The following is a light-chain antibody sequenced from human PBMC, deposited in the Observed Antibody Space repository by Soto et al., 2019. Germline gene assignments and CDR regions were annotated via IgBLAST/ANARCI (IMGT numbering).Light chain of an antibody. J-gene: IGKJ5*01. CDR2: DAS. CDR3: QQRSNWPPIT. CDR1: QSVSRY. V-gene: IGKV3-11*01. Sequence: EIVLTQSPGTLSLSPGERATLSCRASQSVSRYLAWYQQKPGQAPRLLIYDASNRATGIPDRFSGSGSGTDFTLTISSLEPEDFAVYYCQQRSNWPPITVGQGTRLEIK.